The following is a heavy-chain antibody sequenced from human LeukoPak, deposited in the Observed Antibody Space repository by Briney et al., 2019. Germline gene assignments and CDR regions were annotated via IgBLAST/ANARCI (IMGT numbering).Heavy chain of an antibody. V-gene: IGHV3-53*01. D-gene: IGHD2-15*01. Sequence: GGSLRLSCAASGFTVSSNYMSWVRQAPGKGLEWVSVIYSGGSTYYADSVRGRFTISRDNSKNTLYLQMNSLRAEDTAVYYCARGPLALGSFDYWGQGTLVTVSS. CDR1: GFTVSSNY. J-gene: IGHJ4*02. CDR3: ARGPLALGSFDY. CDR2: IYSGGST.